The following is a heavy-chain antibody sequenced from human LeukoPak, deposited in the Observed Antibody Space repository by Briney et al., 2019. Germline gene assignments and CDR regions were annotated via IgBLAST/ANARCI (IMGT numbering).Heavy chain of an antibody. CDR1: GFTFSSYS. CDR2: ISSSSSII. V-gene: IGHV3-48*02. J-gene: IGHJ4*01. CDR3: ARDFSFYFDY. Sequence: PGGSLRLSCAASGFTFSSYSMNWVRQAPGKGLEWVSYISSSSSIINYADSVKGRFTISRDNAKNLLYLQMNSLRDEDTAVYYCARDFSFYFDYWGHGDLFTASS. D-gene: IGHD3-16*02.